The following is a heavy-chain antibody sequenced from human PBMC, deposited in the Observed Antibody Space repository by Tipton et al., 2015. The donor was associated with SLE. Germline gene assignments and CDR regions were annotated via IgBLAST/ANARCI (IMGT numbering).Heavy chain of an antibody. V-gene: IGHV3-9*01. Sequence: SLRLSCAASGFTFDDYAMHWVRQAPGKGLEWVSGISWNSGSIGYADSVKGRFTISRDNAKNSLYLQMNSLRAEDTAVYYCARDPSSDSYWGQGTLVTVSS. CDR3: ARDPSSDSY. CDR2: ISWNSGSI. CDR1: GFTFDDYA. J-gene: IGHJ4*02.